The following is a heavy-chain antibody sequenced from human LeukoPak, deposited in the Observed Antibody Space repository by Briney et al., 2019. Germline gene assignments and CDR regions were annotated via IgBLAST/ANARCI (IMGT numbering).Heavy chain of an antibody. CDR1: GFTFSHYE. CDR3: AGDPFRDYDSSGYFDF. V-gene: IGHV3-48*03. Sequence: PGGSLRLSCTTSGFTFSHYEMNWVRQAPGKGLEWVSYISSSGSTRYYADSVKGRFTISRDNAKNSLHLQMNSLRAEDTAVYYCAGDPFRDYDSSGYFDFWGQGTPVTVSS. CDR2: ISSSGSTR. J-gene: IGHJ4*02. D-gene: IGHD3-22*01.